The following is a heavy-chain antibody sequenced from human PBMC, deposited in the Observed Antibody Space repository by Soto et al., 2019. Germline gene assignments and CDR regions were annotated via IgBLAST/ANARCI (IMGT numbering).Heavy chain of an antibody. J-gene: IGHJ4*02. D-gene: IGHD1-1*01. Sequence: QVHLVQSGAEVKKPGASVKVSCKGSGYTFTSYGITWVRQAPGQGLKWRGWISAHNGNTNCAQRRQGRVTVTRDTSTSTAYMELRSLRSDDTAVYYCARGRYGDYWGQGALVTVSS. CDR3: ARGRYGDY. V-gene: IGHV1-18*01. CDR1: GYTFTSYG. CDR2: ISAHNGNT.